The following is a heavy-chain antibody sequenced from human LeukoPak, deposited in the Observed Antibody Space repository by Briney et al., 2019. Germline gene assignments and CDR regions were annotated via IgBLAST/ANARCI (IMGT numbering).Heavy chain of an antibody. CDR1: GGSISSSGYY. V-gene: IGHV4-39*01. CDR3: ASGWYSSSWYLFDY. Sequence: SETLSLTCTVSGGSISSSGYYWGWIRQPPGKGLEWIGSIYYSGSTYYNPSLKSRVTISVDTSKNQFSLKLSSVTAADTAVYYCASGWYSSSWYLFDYWGQGTLVTVSS. D-gene: IGHD6-13*01. J-gene: IGHJ4*02. CDR2: IYYSGST.